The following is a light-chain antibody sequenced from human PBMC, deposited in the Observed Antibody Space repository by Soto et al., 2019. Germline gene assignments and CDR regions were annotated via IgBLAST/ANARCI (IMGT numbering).Light chain of an antibody. Sequence: QSVLTQPPSVSGAPGQRVTISCTGSSSNIGAGYDVHWYQQLPGTAPKLLIYGNSNRPSGVPDRFSGSKSGTSASLAITGLQAQDDSYYYCQSYDSSLSGNVVFGRGTKLTVL. CDR3: QSYDSSLSGNVV. V-gene: IGLV1-40*01. CDR1: SSNIGAGYD. J-gene: IGLJ2*01. CDR2: GNS.